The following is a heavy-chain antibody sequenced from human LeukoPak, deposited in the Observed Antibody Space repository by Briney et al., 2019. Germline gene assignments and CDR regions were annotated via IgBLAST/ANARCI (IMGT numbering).Heavy chain of an antibody. CDR2: INSDGSTT. V-gene: IGHV3-74*01. Sequence: GGSLRLSCAASGFTLISYWMHWVRQAPGKGLVWVSRINSDGSTTSYAASVKGRFTISRDTAKNTLYLQMNSLRAEDTAVYYCARGHHYYDSSAYYYWGQGTLVTVSS. D-gene: IGHD3-22*01. CDR1: GFTLISYW. J-gene: IGHJ4*02. CDR3: ARGHHYYDSSAYYY.